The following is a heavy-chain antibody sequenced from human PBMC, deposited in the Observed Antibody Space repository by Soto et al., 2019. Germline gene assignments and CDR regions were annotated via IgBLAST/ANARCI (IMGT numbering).Heavy chain of an antibody. Sequence: GGSLRLSCAASVFPFSSYSMNWVRQAPGKGLEWVSSISSSSSYIYYADSVKGRFTISRDNAKNSLYLQMNSLRAEDTAVYYCAREKIVATIVYAFDIWGQGTMVTVSS. CDR1: VFPFSSYS. J-gene: IGHJ3*02. CDR2: ISSSSSYI. D-gene: IGHD5-12*01. CDR3: AREKIVATIVYAFDI. V-gene: IGHV3-21*01.